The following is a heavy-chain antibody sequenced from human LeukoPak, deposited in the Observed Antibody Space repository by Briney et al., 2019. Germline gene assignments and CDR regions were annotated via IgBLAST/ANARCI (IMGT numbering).Heavy chain of an antibody. V-gene: IGHV1-18*04. CDR3: ARGLEWLTRRHTWFDP. Sequence: GASVKVSCKASGYTFTDYYMHWVRQAPGQGLEWMGWISAYNGNTNYAQKLQGRVTMTTDTSTRTAYTELRSLRSDDTAVYYCARGLEWLTRRHTWFDPWGQGTLVTVSS. D-gene: IGHD3-3*01. J-gene: IGHJ5*02. CDR2: ISAYNGNT. CDR1: GYTFTDYY.